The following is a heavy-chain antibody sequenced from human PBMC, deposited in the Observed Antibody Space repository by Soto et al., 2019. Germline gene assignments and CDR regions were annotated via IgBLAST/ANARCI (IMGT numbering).Heavy chain of an antibody. J-gene: IGHJ4*02. Sequence: GESLKISCQGSGYNFASHWIGWVRQLPGKGLEWMGIILPGDSYTTYSPSFQGQVTVSADQSISTVYLQWSSLKASDTAMYYCATLAGTGSYRDLYFDNWGQGTPVTVPQ. D-gene: IGHD1-26*01. CDR2: ILPGDSYT. CDR3: ATLAGTGSYRDLYFDN. CDR1: GYNFASHW. V-gene: IGHV5-51*01.